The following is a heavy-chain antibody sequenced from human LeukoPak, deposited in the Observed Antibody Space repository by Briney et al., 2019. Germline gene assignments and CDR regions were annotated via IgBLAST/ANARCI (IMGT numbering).Heavy chain of an antibody. J-gene: IGHJ4*02. V-gene: IGHV4-61*02. CDR3: ARSSRRNSLRIFEIITKDQYYFDS. D-gene: IGHD3-10*01. CDR2: TYSSGSA. CDR1: GDSITSGPYF. Sequence: SETLSLTCTASGDSITSGPYFWNWIRQPAGKKLEWIGRTYSSGSAIYNPSLKSRVTISVDTSKNQFSLKLRSVTAADTAMYYCARSSRRNSLRIFEIITKDQYYFDSWGQGTLVTVSS.